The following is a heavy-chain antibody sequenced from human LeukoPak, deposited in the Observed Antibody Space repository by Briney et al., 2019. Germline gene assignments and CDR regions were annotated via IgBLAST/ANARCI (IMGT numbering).Heavy chain of an antibody. V-gene: IGHV4-4*07. CDR1: GGSISSYY. CDR3: ARDRGTWNDDGFDY. Sequence: SETLSLTCTVSGGSISSYYWSWIRQPAGKGLEWIGRVYISGSTNYNPSLKSRVTMSVDTSKNQFSLKLSSVTAADTAVYYCARDRGTWNDDGFDYWGQGTLVTVSS. J-gene: IGHJ4*02. D-gene: IGHD1-1*01. CDR2: VYISGST.